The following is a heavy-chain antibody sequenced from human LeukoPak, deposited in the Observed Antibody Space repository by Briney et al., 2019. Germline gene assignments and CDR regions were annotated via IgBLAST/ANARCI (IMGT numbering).Heavy chain of an antibody. Sequence: KPSETLSLTCTVSGGSISSGSYYWSWIRQPAGKGLEWIGRVYISGSTSYNPSLKSRVTISIDTSRNQFSLELSSVTAADTAVYYCARDRASISARWYLDYWGQGTLVTVSS. D-gene: IGHD6-6*01. CDR3: ARDRASISARWYLDY. V-gene: IGHV4-61*02. CDR1: GGSISSGSYY. J-gene: IGHJ4*02. CDR2: VYISGST.